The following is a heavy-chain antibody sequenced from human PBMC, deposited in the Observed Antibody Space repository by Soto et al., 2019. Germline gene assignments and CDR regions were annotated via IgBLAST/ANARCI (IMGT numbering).Heavy chain of an antibody. V-gene: IGHV4-34*01. CDR1: GGSFSGYY. CDR2: INHSGST. D-gene: IGHD2-15*01. CDR3: ARAAPRRSYCSGGSCKTSLTGSPYDY. Sequence: PSETLSLTCAVYGGSFSGYYWSWIRQPPGKGLEWIGEINHSGSTNYNPSLKSRVTISVDTSKNQFSLKLSSVTAADTAVYYCARAAPRRSYCSGGSCKTSLTGSPYDYWGQGTLVTVSS. J-gene: IGHJ4*02.